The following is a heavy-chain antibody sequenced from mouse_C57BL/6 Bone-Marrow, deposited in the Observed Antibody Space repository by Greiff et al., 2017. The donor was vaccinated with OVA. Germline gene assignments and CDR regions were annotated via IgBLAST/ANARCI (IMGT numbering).Heavy chain of an antibody. CDR3: ARGRNYYGSSYHFDY. Sequence: EVKLVESGGGLVKPGGSLKLSCAASGFTFSSYAMSWVRQTPEKRLEWVATLSDGGSYTYYPDNVKGRFTISRDNAKNNLYLQMSHLKTEDTAMYYCARGRNYYGSSYHFDYWGQGTTLTVSS. CDR1: GFTFSSYA. V-gene: IGHV5-4*03. J-gene: IGHJ2*01. CDR2: LSDGGSYT. D-gene: IGHD1-1*01.